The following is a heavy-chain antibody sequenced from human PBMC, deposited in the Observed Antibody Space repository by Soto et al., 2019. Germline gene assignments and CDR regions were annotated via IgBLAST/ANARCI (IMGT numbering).Heavy chain of an antibody. CDR1: GFTFSLYD. J-gene: IGHJ4*02. CDR2: IGTPGDT. V-gene: IGHV3-13*04. Sequence: EVQLVESGGGLVQSGGSLRLSCAASGFTFSLYDRHWVRQTTENSLEWVSAIGTPGDTYYTDSVKGRFTISRENAKNSLYLQLNSLRVGDTAVYYCVRARGAQWFGDQLFWGQRILVTVLS. D-gene: IGHD3-10*01. CDR3: VRARGAQWFGDQLF.